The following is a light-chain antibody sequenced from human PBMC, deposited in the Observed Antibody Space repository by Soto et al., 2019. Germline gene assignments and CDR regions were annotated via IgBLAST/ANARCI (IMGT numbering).Light chain of an antibody. J-gene: IGLJ1*01. Sequence: QSVLTQPPSVSGAPGQRVTISCTGSSSNIGANYDVHWYQHRPGTAPKLLIFGNNNRPSGVPDRFSGSKSGNTASLSISGLQAEDEADYYCSSYTTSSTLVFGTGTKVTVL. CDR2: GNN. CDR1: SSNIGANYD. CDR3: SSYTTSSTLV. V-gene: IGLV1-40*01.